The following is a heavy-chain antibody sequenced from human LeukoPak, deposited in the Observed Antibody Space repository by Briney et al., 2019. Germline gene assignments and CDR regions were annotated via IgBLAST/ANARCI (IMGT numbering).Heavy chain of an antibody. D-gene: IGHD3-22*01. V-gene: IGHV1-8*01. J-gene: IGHJ6*02. CDR3: ARAPPPTYYYDSSGNQDYYYGMDV. CDR1: GYSFTSYD. CDR2: MNPNSGNT. Sequence: ASVKVSCKASGYSFTSYDMNWVRQATGQGLEWMGWMNPNSGNTDYAQKFQGRVTMTRNNSISTAYMEMSSLRSEDTAVYYCARAPPPTYYYDSSGNQDYYYGMDVWGQGTTVTVSS.